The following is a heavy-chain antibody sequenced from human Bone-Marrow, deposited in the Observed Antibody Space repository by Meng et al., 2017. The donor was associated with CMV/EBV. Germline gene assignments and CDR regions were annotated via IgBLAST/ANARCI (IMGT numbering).Heavy chain of an antibody. V-gene: IGHV3-21*01. CDR3: ARDYCSSTSCYTGFDY. Sequence: GESLKISCAASGFTFSSYSMNWVRQAPGKGLEWVSSISSSSSYIYYADSVKGRFTISRDNAKNSLYLQMNSLRAEDTAVYYCARDYCSSTSCYTGFDYWGQGTLVTVSS. CDR2: ISSSSSYI. D-gene: IGHD2-2*02. J-gene: IGHJ4*02. CDR1: GFTFSSYS.